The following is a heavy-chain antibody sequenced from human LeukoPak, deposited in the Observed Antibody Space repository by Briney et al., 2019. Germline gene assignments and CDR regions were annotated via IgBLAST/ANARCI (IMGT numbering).Heavy chain of an antibody. CDR3: ARDQGYYDSRGYDAFDI. V-gene: IGHV4-31*03. Sequence: KPSQTLSLTCTVSGGSTSSGGYYWSWIRQHPGKGLEWIGYIYYGGSTYYNPSLKSRVTMSVDTSKNQFSLKLSSVTAADTAVYYCARDQGYYDSRGYDAFDIWGQGTMVTVSS. J-gene: IGHJ3*02. D-gene: IGHD3-22*01. CDR1: GGSTSSGGYY. CDR2: IYYGGST.